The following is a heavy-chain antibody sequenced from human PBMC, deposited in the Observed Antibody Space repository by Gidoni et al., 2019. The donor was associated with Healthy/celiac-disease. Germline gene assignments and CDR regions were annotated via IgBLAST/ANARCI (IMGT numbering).Heavy chain of an antibody. J-gene: IGHJ5*02. D-gene: IGHD6-13*01. CDR1: GYTFTSHY. CDR2: INPSGGST. Sequence: QVQLVQSGAEVKKPGASVKVSCKASGYTFTSHYMHWVRQAPGQGLEWMGIINPSGGSTSYAQKFQGRVTMTRDTSTSTVYMELSSLRSEDTAVYYCAESPVYSSSYYWFDPWGQGTLVTVSS. V-gene: IGHV1-46*01. CDR3: AESPVYSSSYYWFDP.